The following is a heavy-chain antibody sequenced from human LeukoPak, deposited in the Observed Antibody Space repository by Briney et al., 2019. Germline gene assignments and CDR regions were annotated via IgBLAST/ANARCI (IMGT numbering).Heavy chain of an antibody. Sequence: PSQPLSLTCTVSGGSISSGSYYWSWIRQPAGKGLEWIGRIYTSGSTNYNPSLKSRVTISVDTSKNQFSLKLSSVTAADTAVYYCAREVLWFGEFYPEYWGQGTLVTVSS. CDR2: IYTSGST. D-gene: IGHD3-10*01. CDR1: GGSISSGSYY. J-gene: IGHJ4*02. CDR3: AREVLWFGEFYPEY. V-gene: IGHV4-61*02.